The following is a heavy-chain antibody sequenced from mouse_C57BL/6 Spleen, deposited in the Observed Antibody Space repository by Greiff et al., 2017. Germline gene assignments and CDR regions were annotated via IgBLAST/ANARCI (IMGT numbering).Heavy chain of an antibody. Sequence: QVQLQQSGTELVKPGASVKLSCKASGYTFTSSWMHWVQQRPGQGLEWLGNINPSNGGTHYNEKFKSKATLTVDKSSSTAYMPLSSLTSEDSAVYYCARKGGYDEWFAYRRQGTLVPVSA. CDR3: ARKGGYDEWFAY. CDR1: GYTFTSSW. J-gene: IGHJ3*01. V-gene: IGHV1-53*01. D-gene: IGHD2-2*01. CDR2: INPSNGGT.